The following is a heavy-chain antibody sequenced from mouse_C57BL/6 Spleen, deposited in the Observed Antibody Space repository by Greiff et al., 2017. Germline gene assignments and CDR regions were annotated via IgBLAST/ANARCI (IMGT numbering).Heavy chain of an antibody. V-gene: IGHV1-20*01. CDR2: INPYNGDT. CDR1: GYSFTGYF. CDR3: ARGDDYDGVDY. J-gene: IGHJ2*01. D-gene: IGHD2-4*01. Sequence: EVKLMESGPELVKPGDSVKISCKASGYSFTGYFMNWVMQSHGKSLEWIGRINPYNGDTFYNQKFKGKATLTVDKSSSTAHMELRSLTSEDSAVYYCARGDDYDGVDYWGQGTTLTVSS.